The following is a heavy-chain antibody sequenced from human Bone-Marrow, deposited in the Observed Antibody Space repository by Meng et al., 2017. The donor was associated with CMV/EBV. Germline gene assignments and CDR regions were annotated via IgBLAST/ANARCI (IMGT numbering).Heavy chain of an antibody. D-gene: IGHD1-26*01. CDR2: INPNSGGT. V-gene: IGHV1-2*02. J-gene: IGHJ5*02. Sequence: ASVKVSCKASGYTFTGYYMHWVRQAPGQGLEWMGWINPNSGGTNYARKFQGRVTMTRDTSISTAYMEMSRLRSDATAVYYCARDCGRDEWELRGWFDPWGQGTLVTVSS. CDR3: ARDCGRDEWELRGWFDP. CDR1: GYTFTGYY.